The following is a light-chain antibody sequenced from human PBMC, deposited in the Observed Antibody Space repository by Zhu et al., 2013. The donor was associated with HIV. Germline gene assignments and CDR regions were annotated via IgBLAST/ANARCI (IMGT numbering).Light chain of an antibody. Sequence: IQMTQSPSTLSASVGDRVTITCRASQNIDDWVAWFQQKPGKAPKLLIHGASSLMSGVPSRFSGSGSATEFTLTVSSLQADDFATYYCQQFHRYPWTFGQGTKLEIK. CDR3: QQFHRYPWT. V-gene: IGKV1-5*01. CDR1: QNIDDW. CDR2: GAS. J-gene: IGKJ1*01.